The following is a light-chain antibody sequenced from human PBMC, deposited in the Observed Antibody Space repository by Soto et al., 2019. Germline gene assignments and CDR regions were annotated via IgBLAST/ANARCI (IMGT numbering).Light chain of an antibody. CDR2: TAS. CDR1: QSISAW. V-gene: IGKV1-5*03. Sequence: DIQMTQSPSTLSASVGDRVTITCRASQSISAWLAWYQQKPWKAPKLLIYTASTLDSGVPSRFSGSGSGTEFTLAISSLQPDDFATYYRHQYHSFFNYTFGQGTKLEIK. J-gene: IGKJ2*01. CDR3: HQYHSFFNYT.